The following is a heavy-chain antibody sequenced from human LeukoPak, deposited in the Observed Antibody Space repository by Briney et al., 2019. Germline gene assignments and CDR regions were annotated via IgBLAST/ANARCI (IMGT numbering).Heavy chain of an antibody. CDR2: ISAYNGNT. Sequence: GASVKVSCKASGYTFTSYGISWVRQAPGQGLEWMGWISAYNGNTNYAQKLQGRVTMTTDTSPSTAYMELRSLRSDDTAVYYCARADYGYGDYAEDNWFDPWGQGTLVTVSS. V-gene: IGHV1-18*01. D-gene: IGHD4-17*01. CDR1: GYTFTSYG. J-gene: IGHJ5*02. CDR3: ARADYGYGDYAEDNWFDP.